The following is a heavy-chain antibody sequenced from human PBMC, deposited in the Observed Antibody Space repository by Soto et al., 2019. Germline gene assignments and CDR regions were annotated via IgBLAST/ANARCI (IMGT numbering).Heavy chain of an antibody. J-gene: IGHJ4*02. CDR1: GGSMSSGGYS. CDR3: ATMGTSAKGLSSFDY. CDR2: IYHSGTT. Sequence: SESRSGNCGVSGGSMSSGGYSWSWIRQPPGKGLEWIGYIYHSGTTYYNPSLKSRVTMSVGPSKNQFPLNRNSVTAADTALYYCATMGTSAKGLSSFDYSGQGTLVSVSS. V-gene: IGHV4-30-2*05. D-gene: IGHD1-7*01.